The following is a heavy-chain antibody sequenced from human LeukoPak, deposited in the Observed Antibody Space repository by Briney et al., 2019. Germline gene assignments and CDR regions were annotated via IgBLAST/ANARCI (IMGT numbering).Heavy chain of an antibody. CDR2: ISSSSSYI. CDR1: GFTFSSYS. D-gene: IGHD2-2*01. J-gene: IGHJ6*03. Sequence: GGSLRLSCAASGFTFSSYSTNWVRQAPGKGLEWVSSISSSSSYIYYADSVKGRFTISRDNAKNSLYLQMNSLRAEDTAAYYCARDATDIVVVPDYYYYYMDVWGKGTTVTVSS. V-gene: IGHV3-21*01. CDR3: ARDATDIVVVPDYYYYYMDV.